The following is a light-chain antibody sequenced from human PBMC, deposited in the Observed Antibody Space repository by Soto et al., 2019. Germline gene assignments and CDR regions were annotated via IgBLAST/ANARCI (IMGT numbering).Light chain of an antibody. J-gene: IGKJ5*01. Sequence: EIVLTQSPATLSLAPGEGATLSCRTSQSVGNFLAWYQQKPGQAPRLLIYDASIRATGIPARFSGSGSGTDFTLTISSLEPEDFAVYHCQQRSNSITFGQGTRLEIE. V-gene: IGKV3-11*01. CDR3: QQRSNSIT. CDR1: QSVGNF. CDR2: DAS.